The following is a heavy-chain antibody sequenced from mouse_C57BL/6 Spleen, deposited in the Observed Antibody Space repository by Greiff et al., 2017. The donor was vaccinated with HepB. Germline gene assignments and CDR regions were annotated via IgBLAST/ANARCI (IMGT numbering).Heavy chain of an antibody. Sequence: EVMLVESGGGLVKPGGSLKLSCAASGFTFSDYGMHWVRQAPEKGLEWVAYISSGSSTIYYADTVKGRFTISRDNAKNTLFLQMTSLRSEDTAMYYCARDYYCGSSSPMDYWGQGTSVTVSS. CDR3: ARDYYCGSSSPMDY. D-gene: IGHD1-1*01. CDR2: ISSGSSTI. V-gene: IGHV5-17*01. J-gene: IGHJ4*01. CDR1: GFTFSDYG.